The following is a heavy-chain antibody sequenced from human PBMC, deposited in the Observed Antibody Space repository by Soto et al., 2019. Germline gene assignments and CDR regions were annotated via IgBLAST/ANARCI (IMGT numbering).Heavy chain of an antibody. V-gene: IGHV4-31*03. CDR1: GGSISSGGYY. J-gene: IGHJ5*02. Sequence: ILSLTCTVSGGSISSGGYYWSWIRQHPGKGLEWIGYIYYSGSTYYNPSLKSRVTISVDTSKNQFSLKLSSVTAADTAVYYCARVGSSAPSPWFDPWGQGTLVTVSS. CDR3: ARVGSSAPSPWFDP. CDR2: IYYSGST.